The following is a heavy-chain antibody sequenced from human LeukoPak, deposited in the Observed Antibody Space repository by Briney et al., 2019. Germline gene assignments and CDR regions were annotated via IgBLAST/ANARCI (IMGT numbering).Heavy chain of an antibody. CDR3: ARDSAARTNDY. V-gene: IGHV3-48*03. CDR2: ISSSGSNT. CDR1: GFTFSTYT. J-gene: IGHJ4*02. D-gene: IGHD6-6*01. Sequence: GGSLRLSCAASGFTFSTYTMNWVRQAPGKGLEWVSYISSSGSNTYYADSVKGRFTISRDNAKNSLYLQMNSLRAEDTAVYYRARDSAARTNDYWGQGTLVTVSS.